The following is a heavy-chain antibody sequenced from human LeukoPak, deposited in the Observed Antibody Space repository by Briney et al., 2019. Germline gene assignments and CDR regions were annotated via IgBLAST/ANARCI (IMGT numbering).Heavy chain of an antibody. CDR2: IIPIFGTA. Sequence: SVKVSCTASGGTFSSYAISWVRQAPGQGLEWMGGIIPIFGTANYAQKFQGRVTITADESTGTAYMELSSLRSEDTAVYYCARVVRGYSYGDYWGQGTLVTVSS. D-gene: IGHD5-18*01. CDR3: ARVVRGYSYGDY. V-gene: IGHV1-69*13. CDR1: GGTFSSYA. J-gene: IGHJ4*02.